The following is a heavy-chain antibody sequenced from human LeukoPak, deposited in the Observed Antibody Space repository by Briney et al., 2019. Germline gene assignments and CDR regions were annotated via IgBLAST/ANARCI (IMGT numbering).Heavy chain of an antibody. D-gene: IGHD3-22*01. V-gene: IGHV1-2*02. CDR1: GYTFTGYY. CDR2: INPNSGGT. J-gene: IGHJ4*02. Sequence: ASVKVSCKASGYTFTGYYMHWVRQAPGQGLEWMGWINPNSGGTNYAQKFQGRVTMTRDTSISTAYMELSRLRSDDTAVYYCARVVVITTGGGDYFDYWGQGTLVTVSS. CDR3: ARVVVITTGGGDYFDY.